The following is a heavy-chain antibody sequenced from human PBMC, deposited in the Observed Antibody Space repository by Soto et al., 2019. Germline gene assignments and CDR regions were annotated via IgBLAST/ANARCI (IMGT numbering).Heavy chain of an antibody. Sequence: GGSLRLSCAASEFSFSSYALNWVRQAPGKGLEWVSAISATGTTTYYADSVKGRFTISRDNSKRTLFLQMDSLSPEDTAVYYCAAYSSPFDYWGQGTMVTVSS. CDR2: ISATGTTT. V-gene: IGHV3-23*01. J-gene: IGHJ4*02. CDR1: EFSFSSYA. CDR3: AAYSSPFDY. D-gene: IGHD6-13*01.